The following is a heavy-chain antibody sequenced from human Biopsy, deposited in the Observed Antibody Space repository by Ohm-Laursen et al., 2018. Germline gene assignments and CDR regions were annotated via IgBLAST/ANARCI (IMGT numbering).Heavy chain of an antibody. D-gene: IGHD3-10*01. CDR1: GYTFTSYE. V-gene: IGHV1-8*01. CDR2: MNPDSGNT. CDR3: ARADPPLFYYGSGSSNWFDP. J-gene: IGHJ5*02. Sequence: ASVKVSCKASGYTFTSYEVNWVRQATGQGLEWMGWMNPDSGNTGYAQNFQGRVTMTRNTSISTAYMELSSLKSEDTAVYFCARADPPLFYYGSGSSNWFDPWGQGTLVTVSS.